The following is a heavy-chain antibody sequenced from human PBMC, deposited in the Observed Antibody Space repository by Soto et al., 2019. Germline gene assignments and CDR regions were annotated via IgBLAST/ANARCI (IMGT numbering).Heavy chain of an antibody. D-gene: IGHD4-4*01. CDR3: AKVTKWNYGMDV. Sequence: GGSLRLSCAASGFTFINYTMTWVRQAPGKGLDWVSSISRSGGSTHYADSVRGRFTISRDNSKNTLYLQMSSLRAEDTAVYYCAKVTKWNYGMDVWGQGTTVTVSS. V-gene: IGHV3-23*01. CDR2: ISRSGGST. CDR1: GFTFINYT. J-gene: IGHJ6*02.